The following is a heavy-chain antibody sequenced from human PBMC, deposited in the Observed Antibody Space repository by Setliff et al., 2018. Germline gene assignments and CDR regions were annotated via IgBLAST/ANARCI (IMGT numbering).Heavy chain of an antibody. J-gene: IGHJ1*01. V-gene: IGHV4-31*11. CDR1: GCSVSPDPYF. D-gene: IGHD1-1*01. Sequence: PSETLSLTCAVSGCSVSPDPYFWTWIRQHPVKGLEWIGYISYSGRTSYNPSLYSRITVSVDTSKNQLSLTLSSVTAADTAVYYCVREGYSEYFPDWGRGTLVTVSS. CDR2: ISYSGRT. CDR3: VREGYSEYFPD.